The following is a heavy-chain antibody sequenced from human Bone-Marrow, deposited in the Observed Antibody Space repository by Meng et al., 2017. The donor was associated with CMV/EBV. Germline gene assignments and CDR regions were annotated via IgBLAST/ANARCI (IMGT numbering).Heavy chain of an antibody. V-gene: IGHV3-20*01. CDR1: GVSFSGYY. CDR2: INWNGGST. D-gene: IGHD7-27*01. CDR3: ARVTGEWGY. Sequence: AETLSLTCAVYGVSFSGYYWSWIRQPPGKGLEWVSGINWNGGSTGYADSVKGRFTISRDNAKNSLYLQMNSLRAEDTALYHCARVTGEWGYWGQGTTVTVSS. J-gene: IGHJ6*02.